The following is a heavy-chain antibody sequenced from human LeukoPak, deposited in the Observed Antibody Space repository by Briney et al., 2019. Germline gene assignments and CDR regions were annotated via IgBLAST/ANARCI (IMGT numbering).Heavy chain of an antibody. Sequence: GGSLRLSCAASGFTFSSYWMSWVRQAPGKGLEWVANIKQDGSEKYYVDSVKGRFTISRDNAKNSLYLQMNSLRAEDTAVYYCARGRLVFSSWYDYWGQGTLVTVSS. V-gene: IGHV3-7*01. D-gene: IGHD6-13*01. J-gene: IGHJ4*02. CDR1: GFTFSSYW. CDR3: ARGRLVFSSWYDY. CDR2: IKQDGSEK.